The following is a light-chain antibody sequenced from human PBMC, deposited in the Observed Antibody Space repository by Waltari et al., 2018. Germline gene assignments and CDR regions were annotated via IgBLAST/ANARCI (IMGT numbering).Light chain of an antibody. CDR2: DVY. CDR1: SSDIGGYEY. CDR3: SSYTANSIVV. Sequence: QSALTQPASASGSPGQSITISSTGSSSDIGGYEYVSWNQQHPAKAPKFLIYDVYNRPSGVPDRFAGSKSGNTASLTISGLQAEDEADYFCSSYTANSIVVFGGGTKVTVL. V-gene: IGLV2-14*03. J-gene: IGLJ2*01.